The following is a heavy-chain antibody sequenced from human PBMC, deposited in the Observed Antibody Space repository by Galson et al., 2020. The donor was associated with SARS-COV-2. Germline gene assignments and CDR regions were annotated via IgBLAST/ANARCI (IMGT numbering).Heavy chain of an antibody. V-gene: IGHV4-61*02. CDR1: GGSISSGSYY. CDR3: AGEVIAGSFDY. Sequence: SETLTLTCTVSGGSISSGSYYWSWIRQPAGKGLEWIGRIYTSGSTNYNPSLKSRVTISVDTSKNQFSLKLSSVTAADTAVYYCAGEVIAGSFDYWGQGTLVTVSS. D-gene: IGHD6-13*01. J-gene: IGHJ4*02. CDR2: IYTSGST.